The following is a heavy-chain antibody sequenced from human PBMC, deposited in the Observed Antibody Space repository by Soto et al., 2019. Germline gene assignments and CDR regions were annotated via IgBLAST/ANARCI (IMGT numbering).Heavy chain of an antibody. V-gene: IGHV1-69*13. CDR2: IIPIFGTA. Sequence: WASVKVSCKASGGTLSSYAISWVRQAPGQGLEWMGGIIPIFGTANYAQKFQGRVTITADESTSTAYMELSSLRSEDTAVYYCARDPSQLRYFDWPLDYWGQGTLVTVSS. CDR1: GGTLSSYA. D-gene: IGHD3-9*01. CDR3: ARDPSQLRYFDWPLDY. J-gene: IGHJ4*02.